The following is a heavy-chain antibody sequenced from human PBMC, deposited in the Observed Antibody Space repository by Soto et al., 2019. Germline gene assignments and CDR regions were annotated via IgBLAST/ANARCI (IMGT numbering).Heavy chain of an antibody. CDR1: GVTVSSNY. Sequence: GGSLRLSCAASGVTVSSNYMSWVRQAPGKGLEWVSVIYSGGSTYYADSVKGRFTISRDNSKNTLYLQMNSLRAEDTAVYYCAKEKPRGFMVRGGGMDVWGQGTTVTVSS. D-gene: IGHD3-10*01. J-gene: IGHJ6*02. CDR3: AKEKPRGFMVRGGGMDV. V-gene: IGHV3-53*01. CDR2: IYSGGST.